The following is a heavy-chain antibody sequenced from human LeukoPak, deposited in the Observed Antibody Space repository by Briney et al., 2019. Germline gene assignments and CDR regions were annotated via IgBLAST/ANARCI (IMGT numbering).Heavy chain of an antibody. CDR2: IHTRGTT. Sequence: SETLSLTCTVSGSSISSGVYYWSWIRQPAGKGLEWIGRIHTRGTTNYNPSLKSRVTISVDTPKSQFSLNLSSVTAADTAVYFCARAYRSSWYFTWIDPWGQGTLVTVSS. J-gene: IGHJ5*02. CDR3: ARAYRSSWYFTWIDP. D-gene: IGHD6-13*01. CDR1: GSSISSGVYY. V-gene: IGHV4-61*02.